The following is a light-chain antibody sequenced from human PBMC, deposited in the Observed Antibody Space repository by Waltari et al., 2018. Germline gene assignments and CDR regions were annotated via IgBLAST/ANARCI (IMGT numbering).Light chain of an antibody. CDR1: QSVSSNY. Sequence: VLTQSPGTLSLSPGERATLSCRASQSVSSNYLAWYQQKPGQAPSLLIYATSTRAAGIPHRFSGSGSGTDVTLTISRLEPEDFAVYFCQQLGTTGPACTFGQGTKVDIK. CDR3: QQLGTTGPACT. CDR2: ATS. J-gene: IGKJ1*01. V-gene: IGKV3-20*01.